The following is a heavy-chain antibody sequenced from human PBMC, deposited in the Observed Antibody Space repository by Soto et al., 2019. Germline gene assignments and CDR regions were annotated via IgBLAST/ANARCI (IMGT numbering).Heavy chain of an antibody. D-gene: IGHD2-21*01. CDR3: ARGGISHWAYFYYMDV. Sequence: PLETLSLNRVVCGESRCRYFSNQNHQPPGMALEWIGEINHLGSINYNPSLKSRVTMSVDTSKNQFSLTLNSVTAADTATYYCARGGISHWAYFYYMDVWDRGTTVTVSS. J-gene: IGHJ6*03. V-gene: IGHV4-34*01. CDR1: GESRCRYF. CDR2: INHLGSI.